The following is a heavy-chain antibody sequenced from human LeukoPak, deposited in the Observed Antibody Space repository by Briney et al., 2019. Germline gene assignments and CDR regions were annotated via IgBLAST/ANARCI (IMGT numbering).Heavy chain of an antibody. CDR3: ARHTGYSYGYDDY. CDR1: GGSISSYY. CDR2: FYYSGSI. D-gene: IGHD5-18*01. J-gene: IGHJ4*02. V-gene: IGHV4-59*08. Sequence: SETLPLTCTVSGGSISSYYGSWIRQPPGKGLGRIGYFYYSGSINTNPSLQSRLNLSVGTPNNQFSLKLSSMSRADTAVFYGARHTGYSYGYDDYWGQGTMVTVSS.